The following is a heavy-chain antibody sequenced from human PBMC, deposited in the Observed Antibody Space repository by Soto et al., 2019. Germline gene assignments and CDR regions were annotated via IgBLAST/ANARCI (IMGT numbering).Heavy chain of an antibody. CDR3: ASRVVPGTGRIRDNFDY. CDR1: GYIFTAYT. CDR2: INAGNGDT. V-gene: IGHV1-3*01. J-gene: IGHJ4*02. Sequence: QVRLVQGGTEVRKPGASVKISCKASGYIFTAYTIHWVRKAPGQRLEWMGWINAGNGDTKYSQNFQGRATFSRDTSASTSYVELSRLRYEETAVYYCASRVVPGTGRIRDNFDYWGQGTLVTVSS. D-gene: IGHD3-9*01.